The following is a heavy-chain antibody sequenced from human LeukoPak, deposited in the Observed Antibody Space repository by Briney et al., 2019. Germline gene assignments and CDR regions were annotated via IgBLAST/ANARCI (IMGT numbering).Heavy chain of an antibody. D-gene: IGHD3-22*01. CDR3: ARVRVGYYDSSGYPDY. CDR2: IYSGGST. CDR1: GFTVSSNY. J-gene: IGHJ4*02. V-gene: IGHV3-66*01. Sequence: GGSLRLSCAASGFTVSSNYMSWVRQAPGKGLEWVSVIYSGGSTYYADSVKGRFTISRDNSKNTLYLQMNSLRAEDTAVYYCARVRVGYYDSSGYPDYWGQGTLVTVSS.